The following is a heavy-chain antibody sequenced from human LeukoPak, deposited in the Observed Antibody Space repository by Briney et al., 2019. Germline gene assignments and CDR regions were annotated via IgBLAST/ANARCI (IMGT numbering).Heavy chain of an antibody. V-gene: IGHV4-39*01. CDR2: IYQRGTT. J-gene: IGHJ4*02. Sequence: PSQTLSLTCTVSGGSITSGSYYWGWVRQSPGTGLEWIGSIYQRGTTYYNPSLMSRVTISLDTSNNQFSLKLSSVTAADTAVYYCARHYDYDFWSGYLDYWGQGTLVTVSS. CDR3: ARHYDYDFWSGYLDY. CDR1: GGSITSGSYY. D-gene: IGHD3-3*01.